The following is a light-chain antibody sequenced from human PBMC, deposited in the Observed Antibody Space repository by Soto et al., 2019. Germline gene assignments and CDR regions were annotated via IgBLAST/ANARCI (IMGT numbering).Light chain of an antibody. J-gene: IGKJ4*01. CDR1: QSVSSSY. CDR2: GAS. V-gene: IGKV3-20*01. Sequence: EIVLTQSPGTLSLSPGERATLSCRASQSVSSSYLAWYQQKPGQAPRLLIYGASIRATGIPERFSGSGSGTDFTLIISRLDPEDFAVYYCQQDVRSPLTFGGGTKVEIK. CDR3: QQDVRSPLT.